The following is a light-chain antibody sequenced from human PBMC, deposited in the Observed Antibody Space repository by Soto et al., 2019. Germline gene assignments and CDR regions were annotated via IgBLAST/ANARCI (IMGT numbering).Light chain of an antibody. Sequence: QSVLTQPASVSGSPGQSITISCTGTSSDVGSYNLVSWYQQHPGKAPKLMIYEVSKRPSGVSNRFSGSKSGNTASLTISGLQAEDEADYYCCSYAGSSTSGYVFGTGTKVTV. CDR1: SSDVGSYNL. V-gene: IGLV2-23*02. J-gene: IGLJ1*01. CDR2: EVS. CDR3: CSYAGSSTSGYV.